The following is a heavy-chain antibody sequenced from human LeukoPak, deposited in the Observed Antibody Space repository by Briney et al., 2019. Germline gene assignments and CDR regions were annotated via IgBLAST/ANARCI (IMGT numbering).Heavy chain of an antibody. J-gene: IGHJ4*02. CDR2: INPSGGST. Sequence: ASAKVSCKASGYTFTSYYMHWVRQAPGQGLEWMGIINPSGGSTSYAQKFQGRVTMTRDTSTSTVYMELSSLRSEDTAVYYCARVWFSDSSGYYPSPGFDYWGQGTLVTVSS. CDR3: ARVWFSDSSGYYPSPGFDY. CDR1: GYTFTSYY. V-gene: IGHV1-46*01. D-gene: IGHD3-22*01.